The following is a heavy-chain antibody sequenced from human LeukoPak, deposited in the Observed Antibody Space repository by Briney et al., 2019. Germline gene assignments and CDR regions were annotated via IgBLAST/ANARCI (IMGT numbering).Heavy chain of an antibody. CDR3: ARVGERFGITYYFDY. CDR1: GGTFSSYA. V-gene: IGHV1-69*06. CDR2: IIPIFGTA. J-gene: IGHJ4*02. Sequence: ASVKVSCKASGGTFSSYAISWVRQAPGQGLEWMGGIIPIFGTANYAQKFQGRVTITADKSTSTAYMELSSLRSEDTAVYYCARVGERFGITYYFDYWGQGTLVTVSS. D-gene: IGHD3-16*01.